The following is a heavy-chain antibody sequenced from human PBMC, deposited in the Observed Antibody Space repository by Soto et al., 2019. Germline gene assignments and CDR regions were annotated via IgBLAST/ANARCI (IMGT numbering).Heavy chain of an antibody. V-gene: IGHV1-69*04. Sequence: SGKVSCKASVGTFSSYTLRWVRQAPGQGIEWMGRIIPILGIANYAQKFQGRVTITADKSTSTAYMELSSLRSEDTAVYYCARDHPYIYSGYSSNYFDYCGQGTLVTVSS. CDR1: VGTFSSYT. CDR3: ARDHPYIYSGYSSNYFDY. D-gene: IGHD5-12*01. J-gene: IGHJ4*02. CDR2: IIPILGIA.